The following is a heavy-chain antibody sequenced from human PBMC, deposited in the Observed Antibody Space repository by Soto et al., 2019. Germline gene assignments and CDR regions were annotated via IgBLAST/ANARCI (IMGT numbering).Heavy chain of an antibody. CDR2: ISSNGGST. J-gene: IGHJ2*01. CDR1: VFTFSSYA. V-gene: IGHV3-64*02. Sequence: EVQLVESGEGLVQPGGSLRLSCAASVFTFSSYAMHWVRQAPGKGLEYVSAISSNGGSTYYADSVKGRFTISRDNSKNTLYLQMGSLRAEDMAVYYCARSVGLVVHWYFDLWGRGTLVTVSS. CDR3: ARSVGLVVHWYFDL. D-gene: IGHD3-22*01.